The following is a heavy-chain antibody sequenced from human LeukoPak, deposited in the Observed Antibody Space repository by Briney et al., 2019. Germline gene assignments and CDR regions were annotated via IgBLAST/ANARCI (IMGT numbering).Heavy chain of an antibody. Sequence: ASVKVSSAASGYTFTNYYMHWVRQAPGQGLEWMGMINPSGGSTSFAQRFQGTVTITRDTSTSTVYVELSSLRSEDTAVYYCARGESNFYGMDVGGQGTASIVS. CDR2: INPSGGST. CDR1: GYTFTNYY. CDR3: ARGESNFYGMDV. D-gene: IGHD1-1*01. J-gene: IGHJ6*02. V-gene: IGHV1-46*01.